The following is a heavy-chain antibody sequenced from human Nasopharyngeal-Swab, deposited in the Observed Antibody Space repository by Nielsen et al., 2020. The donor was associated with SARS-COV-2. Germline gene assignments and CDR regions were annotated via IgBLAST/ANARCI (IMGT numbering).Heavy chain of an antibody. CDR1: VYPFTIYV. CDR3: ARARELLWFGELSPGVDAFDI. D-gene: IGHD3-10*01. CDR2: ISAYNGNT. J-gene: IGHJ3*02. Sequence: ASFKFSCKPSVYPFTIYVISWVRQPPGQGLDWMGWISAYNGNTNYAQNLQGRVTMTTDTSTSTAYMELRSLRSDDTAVYYCARARELLWFGELSPGVDAFDIWGQGTMVTVSS. V-gene: IGHV1-18*01.